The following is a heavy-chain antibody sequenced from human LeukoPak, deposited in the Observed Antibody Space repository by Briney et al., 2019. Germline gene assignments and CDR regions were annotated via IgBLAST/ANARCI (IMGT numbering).Heavy chain of an antibody. V-gene: IGHV3-21*01. CDR1: GFTFSSYS. CDR3: ARARCSYGTVGY. Sequence: GGSLRLSCAASGFTFSSYSMNWVRQAPGKGLEWVSSISSSSSYIYYADSVKGRFTISRDNAKNSLYLQMNSLRAEDTAVYYCARARCSYGTVGYWGQGTLVTVSS. J-gene: IGHJ4*02. D-gene: IGHD5-18*01. CDR2: ISSSSSYI.